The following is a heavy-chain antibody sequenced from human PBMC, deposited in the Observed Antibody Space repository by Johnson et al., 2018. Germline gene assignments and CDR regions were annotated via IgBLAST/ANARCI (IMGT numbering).Heavy chain of an antibody. V-gene: IGHV3-49*05. D-gene: IGHD5-12*01. CDR1: GFTFGDYA. J-gene: IGHJ6*02. CDR2: IRSKAYGGTT. CDR3: NRATVARDYYYGMDV. Sequence: EVQLVESGGGLVKPGRSLRLSCTASGFTFGDYAMSWFRQAPGKGLEWVGCIRSKAYGGTTEYAASVKGRFTISRDDSKSIAYLQMNSLKTDDTAVYYCNRATVARDYYYGMDVWGQGTTVTVSS.